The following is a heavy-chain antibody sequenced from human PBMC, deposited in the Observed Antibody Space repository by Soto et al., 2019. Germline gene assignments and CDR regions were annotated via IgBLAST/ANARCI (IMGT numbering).Heavy chain of an antibody. Sequence: GRALRLSYAASGFTFSSYGMHWVRQAQGKGLEWVAVIWYDGSNKYYADSVKGRFTISRDNSKNTLYLQMNSLRAEDTAVYYCAREIPAAGLRLFDPWGQGTLVNVSS. CDR3: AREIPAAGLRLFDP. CDR1: GFTFSSYG. D-gene: IGHD6-13*01. CDR2: IWYDGSNK. J-gene: IGHJ5*02. V-gene: IGHV3-33*01.